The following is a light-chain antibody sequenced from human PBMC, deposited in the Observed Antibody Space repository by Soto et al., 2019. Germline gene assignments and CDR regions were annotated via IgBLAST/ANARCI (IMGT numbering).Light chain of an antibody. CDR3: QQYYSTPRWT. Sequence: DLVLTPSPDSLAVSLGERATINCKSSQSVLYSSNNKNYLAWYQQKPGQPPKLLIYWASTRESGVPDRFSGSGSGTDFTLTISSLQAEDVAVYYCQQYYSTPRWTFGQGTKVDIK. CDR2: WAS. CDR1: QSVLYSSNNKNY. V-gene: IGKV4-1*01. J-gene: IGKJ1*01.